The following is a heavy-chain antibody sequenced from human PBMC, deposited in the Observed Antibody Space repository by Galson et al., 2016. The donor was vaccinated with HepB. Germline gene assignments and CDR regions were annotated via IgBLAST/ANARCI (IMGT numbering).Heavy chain of an antibody. V-gene: IGHV3-23*01. CDR1: DFSFRSYA. J-gene: IGHJ4*02. CDR3: ARAAGGVMGSYYFDY. CDR2: ITGGAGTT. Sequence: SLRLSCAASDFSFRSYAMAWVRQAPGKGLEWVSTITGGAGTTFYADSVKGWFSISRDNSKNPLHLQITGLRAEDTAVYYCARAAGGVMGSYYFDYWGQGTLVTVSS. D-gene: IGHD3-16*01.